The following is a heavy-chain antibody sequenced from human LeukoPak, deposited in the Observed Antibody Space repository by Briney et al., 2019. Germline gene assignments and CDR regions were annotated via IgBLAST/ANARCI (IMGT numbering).Heavy chain of an antibody. D-gene: IGHD2-15*01. CDR2: IHYSGST. V-gene: IGHV4-39*07. Sequence: SETLSLTCTVSGGSISSSSYYWAWTRQPPGKGLEWIGSIHYSGSTYYNPSLQSRVTISIDTSKNQFSLKLRFVTAADTAVYYCARVRCSGGSCPYYYYYYYTDVWGKGTTVTVSS. J-gene: IGHJ6*03. CDR3: ARVRCSGGSCPYYYYYYYTDV. CDR1: GGSISSSSYY.